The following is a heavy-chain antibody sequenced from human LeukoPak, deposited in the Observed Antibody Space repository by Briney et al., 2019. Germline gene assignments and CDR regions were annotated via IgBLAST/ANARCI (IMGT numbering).Heavy chain of an antibody. CDR1: GGSFSGYY. CDR3: ARRARQRAFDI. CDR2: INHSGST. J-gene: IGHJ3*02. Sequence: SETLSLTCAVYGGSFSGYYWSWIRQPPGKGLEWIGEINHSGSTNYNPSLKSRVTISVDTSKNQFSLKRSSVTAADTAVYYCARRARQRAFDIWGQGTMVTVSS. V-gene: IGHV4-34*01. D-gene: IGHD6-6*01.